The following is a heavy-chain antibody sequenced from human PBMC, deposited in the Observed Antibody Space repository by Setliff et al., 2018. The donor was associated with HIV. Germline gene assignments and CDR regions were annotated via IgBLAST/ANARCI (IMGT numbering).Heavy chain of an antibody. CDR1: GFTFSTYT. CDR3: ARSVLQFLEWLPGYFDY. Sequence: GGSLRLSCAASGFTFSTYTMNWVRQAPGKGLEWVSSISSSSDYIYYADLLKGRFTISRDNPKNSLYLQMNSLRAEDTAVYYCARSVLQFLEWLPGYFDYWGQGTLVTVSS. D-gene: IGHD3-3*01. CDR2: ISSSSDYI. J-gene: IGHJ4*02. V-gene: IGHV3-21*01.